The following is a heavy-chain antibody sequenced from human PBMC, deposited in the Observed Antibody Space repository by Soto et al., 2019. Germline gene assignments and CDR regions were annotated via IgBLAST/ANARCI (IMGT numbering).Heavy chain of an antibody. Sequence: TLSLTCAVYGGSFSGYYWSWIRQPPGKGLEWIGEINHSGSTNYNPSLKSRVTISVDTSKNQFSLKLSSVTAADTAVYYCARDLGGNSGPWLYYWGQGTLVTVSS. J-gene: IGHJ4*02. CDR1: GGSFSGYY. V-gene: IGHV4-34*01. CDR2: INHSGST. D-gene: IGHD2-21*02. CDR3: ARDLGGNSGPWLYY.